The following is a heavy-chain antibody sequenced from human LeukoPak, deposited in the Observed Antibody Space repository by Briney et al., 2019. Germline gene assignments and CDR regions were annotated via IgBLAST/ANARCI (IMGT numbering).Heavy chain of an antibody. V-gene: IGHV6-1*01. CDR1: GDSVSSNSAA. Sequence: SQTLSLTCAISGDSVSSNSAAWNWIRQSPSRGLEWLGRTYYRSKWYNDYAVSVKSRITINPDTSKNQFSLQLNSVTPEDTAVYYCARANRYFDWLLSSYDYWGQGTLVTVSS. CDR2: TYYRSKWYN. J-gene: IGHJ4*02. CDR3: ARANRYFDWLLSSYDY. D-gene: IGHD3-9*01.